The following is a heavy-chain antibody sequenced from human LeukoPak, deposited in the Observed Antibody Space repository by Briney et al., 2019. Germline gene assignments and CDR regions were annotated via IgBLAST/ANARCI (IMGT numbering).Heavy chain of an antibody. CDR2: INPNSGGT. Sequence: GASVTVSCMASGYTFTSYYMHWVRQAPGQGLEWMGWINPNSGGTNYAQKFQGRVTMTRDTSICTAYMELSRLRSDDTAVYYCARVERELRHFDYWGQGTLVTVSS. V-gene: IGHV1-2*02. CDR3: ARVERELRHFDY. CDR1: GYTFTSYY. J-gene: IGHJ4*02. D-gene: IGHD1-26*01.